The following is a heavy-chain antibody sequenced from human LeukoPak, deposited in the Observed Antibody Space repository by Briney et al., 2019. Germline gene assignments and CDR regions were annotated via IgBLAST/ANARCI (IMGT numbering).Heavy chain of an antibody. CDR3: ARVGRSRGSLPNSYYYMDV. D-gene: IGHD1-26*01. J-gene: IGHJ6*03. CDR1: GDIFNSYS. V-gene: IGHV1-69*05. Sequence: ASVKVSCNASGDIFNSYSVSWVRQAPGQGLEWMGGIIPIFGSTNYAQKFQGRVTITTDQSTRTAYMELNSLSSDDTAVYYCARVGRSRGSLPNSYYYMDVWGKGTTVTVSS. CDR2: IIPIFGST.